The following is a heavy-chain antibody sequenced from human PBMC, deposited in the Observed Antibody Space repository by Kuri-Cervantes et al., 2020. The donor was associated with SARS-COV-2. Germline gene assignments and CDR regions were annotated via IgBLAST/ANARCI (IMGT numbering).Heavy chain of an antibody. Sequence: SQTLSLTCAVSGYSISSGYYWGWIRQPPGKGLEWIGSIYHSGSTYYNPSLKSRVTISVDTSKNQFSLKLSSVTAADTAVYYCARGVMGAVAGFLVPYYYYYMDVWGKGTTVTVSS. J-gene: IGHJ6*03. CDR3: ARGVMGAVAGFLVPYYYYYMDV. D-gene: IGHD6-19*01. V-gene: IGHV4-38-2*01. CDR2: IYHSGST. CDR1: GYSISSGYY.